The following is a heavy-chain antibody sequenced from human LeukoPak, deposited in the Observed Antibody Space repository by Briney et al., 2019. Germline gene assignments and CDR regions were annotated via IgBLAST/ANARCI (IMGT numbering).Heavy chain of an antibody. Sequence: GGSLRLSCAASGFTFSTYAMSWVRQAPGKGLEWVAGISISGGSSYYADAVKGLFTITRDNSKNTLYLQMNRLGAEDTAVYYCAKDRDLLFAHCWFDLWGQGTLVTVSS. V-gene: IGHV3-23*01. CDR2: ISISGGSS. D-gene: IGHD3-10*01. J-gene: IGHJ5*02. CDR1: GFTFSTYA. CDR3: AKDRDLLFAHCWFDL.